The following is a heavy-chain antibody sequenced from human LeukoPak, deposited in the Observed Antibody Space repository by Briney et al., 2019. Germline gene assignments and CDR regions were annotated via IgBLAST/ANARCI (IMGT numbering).Heavy chain of an antibody. CDR1: GYSISSGYY. J-gene: IGHJ4*02. D-gene: IGHD1-26*01. CDR2: IYHSGST. CDR3: ARSPVQSGSDY. V-gene: IGHV4-38-2*01. Sequence: QSSETLSLTCAVSGYSISSGYYWGWIRQPPGKGLEWIGSIYHSGSTYYNPSLKSRVTISVDTSKNQFSLKLSSVTAADTAVYYCARSPVQSGSDYWGQGTLVTVSS.